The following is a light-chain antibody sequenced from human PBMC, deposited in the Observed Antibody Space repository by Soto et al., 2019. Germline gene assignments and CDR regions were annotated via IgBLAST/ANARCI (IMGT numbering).Light chain of an antibody. CDR3: QQYGSSPGT. V-gene: IGKV3-20*01. J-gene: IGKJ1*01. CDR2: GAS. Sequence: EMVLTQSPGTLSWSAGERATLACRASQSVSSSYLAWYQQKPGQAPRLLIYGASSRATGIPDRFSGSGSGTDFTLTISRLEPEDFAVYYCQQYGSSPGTFGQGTKVDIK. CDR1: QSVSSSY.